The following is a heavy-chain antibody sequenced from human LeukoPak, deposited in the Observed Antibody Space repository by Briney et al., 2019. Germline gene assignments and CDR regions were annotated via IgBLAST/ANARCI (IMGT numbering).Heavy chain of an antibody. CDR2: IKQDGSEK. V-gene: IGHV3-7*01. Sequence: PGGSLRLSCAASGFTFSSCWMSWVRQAPGKGLEWVANIKQDGSEKYYADSVKGRFTISSDNAKNSLYLQMNSLRAEDTAVYYSAREHQLFYWGQGTLVTVSS. CDR1: GFTFSSCW. D-gene: IGHD6-13*01. CDR3: AREHQLFY. J-gene: IGHJ4*02.